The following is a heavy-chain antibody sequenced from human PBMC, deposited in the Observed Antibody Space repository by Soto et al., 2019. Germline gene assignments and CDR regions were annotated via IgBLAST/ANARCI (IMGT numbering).Heavy chain of an antibody. J-gene: IGHJ4*02. V-gene: IGHV3-23*01. Sequence: VQLLESGGGLVQPGGSLRLSCAASGFTFSSYAMSWVRQAPGKGLEWVSAISGSGGSTYYADSVKGRFTISRDNSKNTLYLQMNSLRAEDTAVYYCAKDLGEGIAAAAKYYFDYWGQGTLVTVSS. D-gene: IGHD6-13*01. CDR2: ISGSGGST. CDR1: GFTFSSYA. CDR3: AKDLGEGIAAAAKYYFDY.